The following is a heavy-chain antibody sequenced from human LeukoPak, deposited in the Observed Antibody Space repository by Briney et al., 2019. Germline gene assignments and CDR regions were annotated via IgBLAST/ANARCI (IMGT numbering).Heavy chain of an antibody. D-gene: IGHD2/OR15-2a*01. CDR3: ARVSGTIRIWPQPFGDGMDV. CDR2: ISGSGRST. V-gene: IGHV3-23*01. Sequence: PGGSLRLSCAASRFTFSNYVMSWVRQAPGKGLECVSAISGSGRSTYYADPVKGRFTISRDNSKNTLYLQMNSPRAEDTAVYYCARVSGTIRIWPQPFGDGMDVWGQGTTVTVSS. CDR1: RFTFSNYV. J-gene: IGHJ6*02.